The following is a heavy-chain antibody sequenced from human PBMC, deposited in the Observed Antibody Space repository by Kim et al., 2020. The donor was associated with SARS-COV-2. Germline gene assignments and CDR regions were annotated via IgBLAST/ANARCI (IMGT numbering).Heavy chain of an antibody. CDR3: TRQDV. V-gene: IGHV3-73*01. J-gene: IGHJ6*02. CDR2: KANIYAT. Sequence: KANIYATAYAATVKGKFTISRADAKDTAYLQMDTLKSEDTAVYYCTRQDVWGQGTTVTVSS.